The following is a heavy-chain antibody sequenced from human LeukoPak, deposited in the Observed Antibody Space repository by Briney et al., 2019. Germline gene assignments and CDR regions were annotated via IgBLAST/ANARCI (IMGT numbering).Heavy chain of an antibody. CDR1: GFTFSNAW. CDR3: TTDANWNDAKFDY. J-gene: IGHJ4*02. Sequence: KAGGSLRLSCAASGFTFSNAWMSWVRQAPGKGLEWVGRIKSKTDGGTTDYAAPVKGRFTISRDDSKNTLYLQMNSLKTEDTAVYYCTTDANWNDAKFDYWGQGTLVTVSS. V-gene: IGHV3-15*01. CDR2: IKSKTDGGTT. D-gene: IGHD1-1*01.